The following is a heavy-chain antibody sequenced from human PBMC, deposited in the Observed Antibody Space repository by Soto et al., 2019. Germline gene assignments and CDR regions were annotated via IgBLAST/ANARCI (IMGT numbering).Heavy chain of an antibody. Sequence: PSETLSLTCTVSGGSISSGGYYWSWIRQHPGKGLEWIGYIDYSGSTYYTPSLKSRVTISVDTSKNQFSLKLSSVTAADTSVYYCARDLGLYGMDVWGQGTTVTVSS. CDR2: IDYSGST. CDR1: GGSISSGGYY. CDR3: ARDLGLYGMDV. J-gene: IGHJ6*02. V-gene: IGHV4-31*03. D-gene: IGHD7-27*01.